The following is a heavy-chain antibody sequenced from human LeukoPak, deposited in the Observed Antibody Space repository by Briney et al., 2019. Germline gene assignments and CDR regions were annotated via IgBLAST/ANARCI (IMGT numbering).Heavy chain of an antibody. Sequence: GGSLRLSCAASGFTFSSYAMHWVRQAPGKGLEWVAAISYDGSNKYYAESVKGRFTISRDNSKNTLYLQMNSLRPEGTTVYYCAKSRHPYNWNEGAFFDYWGQGTLVTVSS. J-gene: IGHJ4*02. CDR1: GFTFSSYA. CDR2: ISYDGSNK. CDR3: AKSRHPYNWNEGAFFDY. D-gene: IGHD1-20*01. V-gene: IGHV3-30*18.